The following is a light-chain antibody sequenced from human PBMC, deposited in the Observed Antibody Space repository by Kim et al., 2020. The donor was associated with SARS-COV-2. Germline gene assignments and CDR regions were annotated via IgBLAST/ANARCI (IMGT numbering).Light chain of an antibody. CDR1: QSVKTY. CDR3: QQRGNWPT. V-gene: IGKV3-11*01. Sequence: ALSPGERATPSCRASQSVKTYLAWYQHKPGQSPRLLIHDASNRATGVPPRFSGGGSGTDFTLTISSLEPEDFAVYYCQQRGNWPTFGQGTRLEIK. CDR2: DAS. J-gene: IGKJ5*01.